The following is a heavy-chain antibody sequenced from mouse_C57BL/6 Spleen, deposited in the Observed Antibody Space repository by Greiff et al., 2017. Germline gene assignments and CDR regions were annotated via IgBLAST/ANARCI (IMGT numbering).Heavy chain of an antibody. CDR3: ARGEIYDGYYWFAY. CDR2: ISDGGSYT. J-gene: IGHJ3*01. CDR1: GFTFSSYA. V-gene: IGHV5-4*03. D-gene: IGHD2-3*01. Sequence: EVKLMESGGGLVKPGGSLKLSCAASGFTFSSYAMSWVRQTPEKRLEWVATISDGGSYTYYPDNVKGRFTISRDNAKNNLYLQMSHLKSEDTAMYYCARGEIYDGYYWFAYWGQGTLVTVSA.